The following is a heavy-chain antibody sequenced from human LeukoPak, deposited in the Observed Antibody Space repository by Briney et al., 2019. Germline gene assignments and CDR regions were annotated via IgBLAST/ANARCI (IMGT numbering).Heavy chain of an antibody. J-gene: IGHJ5*02. D-gene: IGHD3-3*01. CDR2: IYYSGST. V-gene: IGHV4-39*01. CDR3: ARIPITIFGVVSYRNWFDP. Sequence: SETLSLTCTVSGGSISSSSYYWGWLRQPPGKGLEWIGSIYYSGSTYYNPSLKSRFTISVDTSKNQFSLKLSSVTAADTAVYYCARIPITIFGVVSYRNWFDPWGQGTLVTVSS. CDR1: GGSISSSSYY.